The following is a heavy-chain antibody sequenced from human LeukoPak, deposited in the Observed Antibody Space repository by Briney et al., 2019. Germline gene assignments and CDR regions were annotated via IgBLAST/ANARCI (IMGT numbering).Heavy chain of an antibody. Sequence: SETLSLTCTVSGGSISSSSYYWGWIRQPPGKGLEWIGSIYYSGSTYYNPSLKSRVTISVDTSKNQFSLKLSSATAADTAVYYCARDHLEWLLYGDYYYMDVWGKGTTVTVSS. CDR1: GGSISSSSYY. CDR2: IYYSGST. J-gene: IGHJ6*03. D-gene: IGHD3-3*01. V-gene: IGHV4-39*07. CDR3: ARDHLEWLLYGDYYYMDV.